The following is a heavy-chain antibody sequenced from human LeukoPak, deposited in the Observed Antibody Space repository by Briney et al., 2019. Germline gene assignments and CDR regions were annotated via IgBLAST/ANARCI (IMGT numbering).Heavy chain of an antibody. CDR3: ATRSAAAGDDYYFDY. V-gene: IGHV4-4*07. Sequence: PSETLSLTCTVSGGSITSYYWSWVRQPAGKGLEWIGRIYTRESPTYNPSLKSRVTISVDTSKNQLSLNLNSVTAADTAMYYCATRSAAAGDDYYFDYWGQGTLVTVSS. J-gene: IGHJ4*02. CDR2: IYTRESP. CDR1: GGSITSYY. D-gene: IGHD6-13*01.